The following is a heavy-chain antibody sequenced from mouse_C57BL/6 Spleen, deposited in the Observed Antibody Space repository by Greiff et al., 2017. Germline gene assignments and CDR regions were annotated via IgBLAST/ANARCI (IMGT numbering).Heavy chain of an antibody. CDR2: IYPGDGDT. CDR1: GYAFSSSW. CDR3: ARWRPHLYFDV. Sequence: VQLQQSGPELVKPGASVKISCKASGYAFSSSWMNWVKQRPGKGLEWIGRIYPGDGDTNYNGKFKGKATLTADKSSSTAYMQLSSLTSEDSAVYFCARWRPHLYFDVWGTGTTVTVSS. V-gene: IGHV1-82*01. J-gene: IGHJ1*03.